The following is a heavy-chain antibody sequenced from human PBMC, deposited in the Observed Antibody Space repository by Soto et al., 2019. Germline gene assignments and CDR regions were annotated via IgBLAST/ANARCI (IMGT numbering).Heavy chain of an antibody. CDR3: ARDRNLNYYDSSGYYYVFDY. D-gene: IGHD3-22*01. J-gene: IGHJ4*02. CDR2: IYYSGST. CDR1: GGSVSSGSYY. V-gene: IGHV4-61*01. Sequence: SETLSLTCTVSGGSVSSGSYYWSWIRQPPGKGLEWIGYIYYSGSTNYNPSLKSRVTISVDTSKNQFSLKLSSVTAADTAVYYCARDRNLNYYDSSGYYYVFDYWGQGTLVTVS.